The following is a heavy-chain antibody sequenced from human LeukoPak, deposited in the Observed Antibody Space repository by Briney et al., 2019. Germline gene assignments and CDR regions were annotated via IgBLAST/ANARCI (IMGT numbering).Heavy chain of an antibody. D-gene: IGHD7-27*01. CDR2: IYYSGST. CDR1: GGSISSGGYY. Sequence: SETLSLTCTVSGGSISSGGYYWSWVRQHPGKGLEWIGYIYYSGSTYYNPSLKSRVTISVDTSKNQFSLKLSSVTAADTAVYYCARDKLGISDYWGQGTLVTVSS. CDR3: ARDKLGISDY. J-gene: IGHJ4*02. V-gene: IGHV4-31*03.